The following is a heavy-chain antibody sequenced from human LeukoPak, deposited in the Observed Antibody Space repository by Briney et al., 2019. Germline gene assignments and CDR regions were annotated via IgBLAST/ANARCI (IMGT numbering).Heavy chain of an antibody. CDR3: ARDGGSGTPLDY. CDR2: INSDGSNT. D-gene: IGHD3-10*01. Sequence: PGGSLRLSCAASGFTFSSYWMHWVRQVPGKGPVWVSRINSDGSNTRYADSVKGRFTISRDNAKNTLYLQMNSLRAEDTAVYFCARDGGSGTPLDYWGQGTLVTVSS. J-gene: IGHJ4*02. V-gene: IGHV3-74*01. CDR1: GFTFSSYW.